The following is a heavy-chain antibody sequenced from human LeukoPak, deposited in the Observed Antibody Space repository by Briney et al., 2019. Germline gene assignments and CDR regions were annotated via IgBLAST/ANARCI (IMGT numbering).Heavy chain of an antibody. J-gene: IGHJ4*02. D-gene: IGHD6-19*01. Sequence: ASVQVSCKASGGTFSSYAISWVRQAPGQGLEWMGGIIPIFGTANYAQKFQGRVTITTDESTSAAYMELSSLRSEDTAVYYCAVGFYIAVAGTWGFVYWGQGTLVTVSS. CDR3: AVGFYIAVAGTWGFVY. CDR2: IIPIFGTA. V-gene: IGHV1-69*05. CDR1: GGTFSSYA.